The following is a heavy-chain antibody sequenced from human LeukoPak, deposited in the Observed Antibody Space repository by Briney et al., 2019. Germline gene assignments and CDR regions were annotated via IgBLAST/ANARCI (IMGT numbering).Heavy chain of an antibody. CDR3: ARLYSGYDLLYMDV. V-gene: IGHV1-18*01. D-gene: IGHD5-12*01. CDR2: ISAYNGNT. CDR1: GYTFTSYG. J-gene: IGHJ6*03. Sequence: GESLKISCKASGYTFTSYGISWVRQAPGQGLEWMGWISAYNGNTNYAQKLQGRVTMTTDTSTSTAYMELRSLRSDDTAVYYCARLYSGYDLLYMDVWGKGTTVTVSS.